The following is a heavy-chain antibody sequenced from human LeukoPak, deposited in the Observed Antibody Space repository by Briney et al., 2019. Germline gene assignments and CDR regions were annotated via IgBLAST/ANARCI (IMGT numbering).Heavy chain of an antibody. CDR1: GHDFTTYR. CDR3: ARRGYSGYSPLDS. Sequence: GESLKISCRSSGHDFTTYRIAWVRQLPGQGLGWMGIIHHADSETRYSPSFQGQVIISADNSISTAYLQWSSLKASDTAMYYCARRGYSGYSPLDSWGKGTLVPVSS. CDR2: IHHADSET. V-gene: IGHV5-51*01. J-gene: IGHJ4*02. D-gene: IGHD5-12*01.